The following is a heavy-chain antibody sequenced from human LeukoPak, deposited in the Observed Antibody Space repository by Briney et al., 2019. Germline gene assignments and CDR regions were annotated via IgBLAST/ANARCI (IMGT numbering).Heavy chain of an antibody. J-gene: IGHJ4*02. Sequence: GGSLRLSCAASGFTFSSYSMNWVRQAPGKGLEWVSYISSSSSTIYYADSVKGRFTISRDNAKNSLYLQMNSLRAEDTAEYYCARGLERHYGSGSYPPYYFDYWGQGTLVTVSS. CDR2: ISSSSSTI. CDR3: ARGLERHYGSGSYPPYYFDY. D-gene: IGHD3-10*01. V-gene: IGHV3-48*04. CDR1: GFTFSSYS.